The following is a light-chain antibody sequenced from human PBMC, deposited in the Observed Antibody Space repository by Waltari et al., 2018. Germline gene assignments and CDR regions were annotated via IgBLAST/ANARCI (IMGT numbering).Light chain of an antibody. CDR3: GSYTLINTIVV. CDR1: SSDVGGYNY. CDR2: EVS. J-gene: IGLJ1*01. Sequence: QSALTQPASVSGSPGQSITISCTGTSSDVGGYNYVSWYQQHPGKAPKRIIYEVSKRPSGVSSRCSGSKSVNTASLTISGLQAEDEADYFCGSYTLINTIVVFGTGTKVTVL. V-gene: IGLV2-14*01.